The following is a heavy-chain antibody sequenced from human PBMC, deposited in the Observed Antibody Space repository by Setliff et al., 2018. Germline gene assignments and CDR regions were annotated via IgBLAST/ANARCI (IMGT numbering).Heavy chain of an antibody. Sequence: ASVKVSCKASGYTLTNYYMHWVRQAPGQGLEWMGIINPSGGYANYAQKFQGRLTIITDESTNTAFMQLSSLRSDDTAVYYCVREGVDSRSSTDYRYYMDVWGKGTTVTVSS. J-gene: IGHJ6*03. CDR3: VREGVDSRSSTDYRYYMDV. D-gene: IGHD3-22*01. CDR2: INPSGGYA. V-gene: IGHV1-46*01. CDR1: GYTLTNYY.